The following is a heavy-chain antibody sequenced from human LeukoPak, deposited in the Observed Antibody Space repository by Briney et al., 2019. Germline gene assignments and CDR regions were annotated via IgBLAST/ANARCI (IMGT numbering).Heavy chain of an antibody. J-gene: IGHJ6*03. D-gene: IGHD6-13*01. V-gene: IGHV4-38-2*02. CDR3: ARAQQLVRNYYYYMDV. Sequence: PSETLSLTCTVSGYSISSGYYWGWIRQPPGKGLEWIGSIYHSGSTYYNPSLKSRVTISVDTSKNQFSLKLSSVTAADTAVYYCARAQQLVRNYYYYMDVWGKGTTVTVSS. CDR2: IYHSGST. CDR1: GYSISSGYY.